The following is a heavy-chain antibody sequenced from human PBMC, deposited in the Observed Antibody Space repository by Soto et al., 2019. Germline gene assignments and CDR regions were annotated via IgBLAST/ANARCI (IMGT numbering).Heavy chain of an antibody. CDR3: ATLPPRIVVVFTEMPT. Sequence: PSETLSLTCTVSGCSIRTYYWNWIRQPPGKGLEWIGYMYYGGITNYNPSLRSRVSMSVDKSNNEFSLSLTSVTAADTAVYYCATLPPRIVVVFTEMPTWGQGILVTVSS. J-gene: IGHJ5*02. D-gene: IGHD2-21*01. V-gene: IGHV4-59*12. CDR1: GCSIRTYY. CDR2: MYYGGIT.